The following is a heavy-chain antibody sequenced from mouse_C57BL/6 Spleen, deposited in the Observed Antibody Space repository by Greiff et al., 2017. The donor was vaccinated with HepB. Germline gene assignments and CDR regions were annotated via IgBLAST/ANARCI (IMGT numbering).Heavy chain of an antibody. D-gene: IGHD4-1*02. CDR1: GYTFTSYW. CDR2: IHPSDSDT. V-gene: IGHV1-74*01. Sequence: VQLQQPGAELVKPGASVKVSCKASGYTFTSYWMHWVKQRPGQGLEWIGRIHPSDSDTNYNQKFKGKATLTVDKSSSTAYMQLSSLTSKDSAVYYCAIPTTGTWFAYWGQGTLVTVSA. J-gene: IGHJ3*01. CDR3: AIPTTGTWFAY.